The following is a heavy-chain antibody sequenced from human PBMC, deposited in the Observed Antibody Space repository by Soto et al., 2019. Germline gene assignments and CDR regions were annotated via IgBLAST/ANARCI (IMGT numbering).Heavy chain of an antibody. J-gene: IGHJ4*02. CDR3: ARGPSSIAARTLDY. V-gene: IGHV4-34*01. D-gene: IGHD6-6*01. Sequence: SETLSLTFAVYGGSFSGYDWSWIRQPPGKGLEWIGEINHSGSTNYNPSLKSRVTISVDTSKNQFSLKLSSVTAEDTAVYYCARGPSSIAARTLDYWGQGTLVTVSS. CDR1: GGSFSGYD. CDR2: INHSGST.